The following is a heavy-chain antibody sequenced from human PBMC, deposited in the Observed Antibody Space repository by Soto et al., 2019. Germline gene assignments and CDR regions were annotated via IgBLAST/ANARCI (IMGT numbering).Heavy chain of an antibody. CDR1: GFTFSTFA. Sequence: GGSLRLLCAASGFTFSTFAMSWVRQAPGKGLEWVSTILNSGAGTYYPDSMMGRFTISRDNSKNTACLQMNSLKTEDTAVYYCTTSHSNGWYAWGQGTLVTVSS. CDR2: ILNSGAGT. D-gene: IGHD6-19*01. CDR3: TTSHSNGWYA. J-gene: IGHJ5*02. V-gene: IGHV3-23*01.